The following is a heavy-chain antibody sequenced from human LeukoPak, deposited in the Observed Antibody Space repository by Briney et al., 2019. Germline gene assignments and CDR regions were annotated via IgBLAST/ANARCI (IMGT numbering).Heavy chain of an antibody. Sequence: GGSLRLSCAASGFTFSSYNMNWVRLAPGKGLEWVSSVSWSGSYVFFADSVRGRFTLSRDNAKNSLYLQMNSLRAEDTAVYYCARDTTRADFWSGYYEDDAFDIWGQGTMVTVSS. CDR3: ARDTTRADFWSGYYEDDAFDI. J-gene: IGHJ3*02. CDR1: GFTFSSYN. D-gene: IGHD3-3*01. V-gene: IGHV3-21*01. CDR2: VSWSGSYV.